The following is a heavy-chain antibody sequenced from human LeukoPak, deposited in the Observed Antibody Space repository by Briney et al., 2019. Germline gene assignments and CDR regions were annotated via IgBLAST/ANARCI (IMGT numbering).Heavy chain of an antibody. V-gene: IGHV3-74*01. CDR1: GFTFSSYW. Sequence: GGSLRLSCAASGFTFSSYWMHWVRQDPGKGLVWVSRIKSDGSITSYADSVKGRFTISRDNAKNTLYLQMNSLRADDTAVYYCARDGYGDSTGAFDVWGQGTMVTVSS. CDR3: ARDGYGDSTGAFDV. CDR2: IKSDGSIT. J-gene: IGHJ3*01. D-gene: IGHD4-17*01.